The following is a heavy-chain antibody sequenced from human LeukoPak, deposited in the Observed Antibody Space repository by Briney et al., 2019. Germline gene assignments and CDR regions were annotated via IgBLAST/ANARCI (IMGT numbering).Heavy chain of an antibody. CDR2: IKSKTDGGTT. D-gene: IGHD6-19*01. J-gene: IGHJ4*02. V-gene: IGHV3-15*01. CDR3: ATANRAYSGGWAPDY. CDR1: GFTFSNAW. Sequence: GGSLRLSCAASGFTFSNAWMSWVRQAPGKRLHWVGRIKSKTDGGTTDDAAPVTGRCTSSRDDSKNALYLQVNSLKTEDTAVYYCATANRAYSGGWAPDYWGQGTLVAVSS.